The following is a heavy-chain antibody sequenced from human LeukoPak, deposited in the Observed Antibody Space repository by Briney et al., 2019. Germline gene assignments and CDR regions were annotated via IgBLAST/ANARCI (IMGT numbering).Heavy chain of an antibody. D-gene: IGHD1-26*01. J-gene: IGHJ4*02. Sequence: GGSLRLSCAASGFTVSSNDMSWVRQAPGKGLEWVSLIYSGRSTYYADSVEGRFIISRDNSKNTLYLQMNSLRAEDTAVYYCARYSGTFSNSYFDCWGQGTLVTVSS. V-gene: IGHV3-66*01. CDR2: IYSGRST. CDR1: GFTVSSND. CDR3: ARYSGTFSNSYFDC.